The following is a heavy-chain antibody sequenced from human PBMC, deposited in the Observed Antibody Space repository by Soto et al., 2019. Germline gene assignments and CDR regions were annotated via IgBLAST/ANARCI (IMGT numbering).Heavy chain of an antibody. J-gene: IGHJ6*02. D-gene: IGHD2-15*01. CDR2: IIPIFGTA. CDR3: ARDSGIVVVVAASGGPLEVGERGRYYYYGMDV. V-gene: IGHV1-69*01. CDR1: GGTFSSYA. Sequence: QVQLLQSGAEVKKPGSSVKVSCKASGGTFSSYAISWVRQAPGQGLEWMGGIIPIFGTANYAQKFPGRVTITADESTSTAYMELSSLGSEDTAVDYSARDSGIVVVVAASGGPLEVGERGRYYYYGMDVWGQGTTVTVSS.